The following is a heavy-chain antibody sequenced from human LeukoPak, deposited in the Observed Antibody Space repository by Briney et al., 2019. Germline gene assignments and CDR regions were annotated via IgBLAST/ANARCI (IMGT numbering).Heavy chain of an antibody. CDR2: INTNTGNP. Sequence: ASVKVSCKASGYTFTSYAMNWVRQAPGQGLEWMGWINTNTGNPTYAQGFFTGRYVFSLDTSVNTAYPQITGLKADDTAVYYCGRDPKLGIRGYTYGYIDFWGQGTLVTVAS. CDR1: GYTFTSYA. J-gene: IGHJ4*02. CDR3: GRDPKLGIRGYTYGYIDF. V-gene: IGHV7-4-1*02. D-gene: IGHD5-18*01.